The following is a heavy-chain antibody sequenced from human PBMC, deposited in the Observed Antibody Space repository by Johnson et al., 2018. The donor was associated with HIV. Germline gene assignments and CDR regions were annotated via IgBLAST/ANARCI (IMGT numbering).Heavy chain of an antibody. CDR2: IKSTGAGGTI. D-gene: IGHD6-13*01. V-gene: IGHV3-15*01. J-gene: IGHJ3*02. Sequence: VQLVESGGDLVNPGGSLRLSCAASGFTFTNAWMSWVRQAPGKGLEWVGRIKSTGAGGTIDYAAPVKGRFTISRDDSKNTLYLEMNNLKSEDTAVYYCTTTAFIKSAGGTRPLDICGQGTMVTVSS. CDR3: TTTAFIKSAGGTRPLDI. CDR1: GFTFTNAW.